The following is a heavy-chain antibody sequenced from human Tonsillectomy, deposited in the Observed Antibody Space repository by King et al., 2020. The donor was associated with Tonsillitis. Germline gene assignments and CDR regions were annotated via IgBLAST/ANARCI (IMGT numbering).Heavy chain of an antibody. CDR2: INSDGRIT. V-gene: IGHV3-74*01. J-gene: IGHJ3*01. Sequence: VQLVESGEGLIQPGGSLRLSCAASGFIFSNYWMHWVRQAPGKGLVWVSRINSDGRITNYADSVKGRFTISRDNAKNTLYLQMNGLRAEDTAVYYCARELGVGAFDLWGQGTVVTVSS. CDR3: ARELGVGAFDL. D-gene: IGHD2-8*01. CDR1: GFIFSNYW.